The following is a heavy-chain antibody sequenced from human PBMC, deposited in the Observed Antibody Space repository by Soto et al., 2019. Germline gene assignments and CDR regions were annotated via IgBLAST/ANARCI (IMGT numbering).Heavy chain of an antibody. J-gene: IGHJ4*02. CDR1: GFTFDDYA. CDR2: ISWNGDAT. D-gene: IGHD3-10*01. V-gene: IGHV3-9*01. CDR3: GILTLYGNVFEC. Sequence: EAQLVESGGGVVQPGRSLRLSCVASGFTFDDYAIQWVRKTLGKGLEWVSGISWNGDATGYANSVKVRFTISRDNAKNSLYRHISILRTEDTAIYDFGILTLYGNVFECWFKGNLVTNSS.